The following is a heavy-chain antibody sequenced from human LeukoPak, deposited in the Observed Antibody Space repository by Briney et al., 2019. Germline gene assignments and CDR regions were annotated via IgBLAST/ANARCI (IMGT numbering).Heavy chain of an antibody. D-gene: IGHD2-15*01. Sequence: ASVTLSCNASGYTFTGYYMHLVRQAPGQGQEWMGWINPNRGGTNYAQKFQGRVTMTRDTSISTAYMELSSLTSDDTAVYYCAKDENTHFDYWRQGILVTVSS. J-gene: IGHJ4*02. CDR3: AKDENTHFDY. CDR2: INPNRGGT. V-gene: IGHV1-2*02. CDR1: GYTFTGYY.